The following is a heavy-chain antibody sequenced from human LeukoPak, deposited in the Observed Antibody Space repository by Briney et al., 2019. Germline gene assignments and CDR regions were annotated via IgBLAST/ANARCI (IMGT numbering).Heavy chain of an antibody. CDR1: GFTFSSYW. D-gene: IGHD4-17*01. Sequence: GGSLRLSCAASGFTFSSYWMSWVRQAPGKGLEWVANIKQDVSEKYYVDSVKGRFTISRDNAKNSLYLQMNSLRAEDTAVYYCAKDRAVVDYGDSWDYWGQGTLVTVSS. J-gene: IGHJ4*02. CDR3: AKDRAVVDYGDSWDY. CDR2: IKQDVSEK. V-gene: IGHV3-7*03.